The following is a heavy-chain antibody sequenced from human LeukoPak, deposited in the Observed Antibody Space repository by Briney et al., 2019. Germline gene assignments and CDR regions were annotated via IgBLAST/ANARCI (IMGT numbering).Heavy chain of an antibody. J-gene: IGHJ5*01. CDR1: GGSMSTSTYY. CDR3: VISSRLNWFDF. V-gene: IGHV4-39*01. D-gene: IGHD6-13*01. CDR2: IYYSGST. Sequence: SETLSLTCAVSGGSMSTSTYYWGWIRQPPGKGLEWIGNIYYSGSTDSVTTYYNPSLKSRIIISVDTSKNQFSLKLSSVTAADTAIYYWVISSRLNWFDFWGQGTLGIVSS.